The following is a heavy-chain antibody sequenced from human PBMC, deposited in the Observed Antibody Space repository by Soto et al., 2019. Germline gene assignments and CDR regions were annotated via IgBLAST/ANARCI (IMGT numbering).Heavy chain of an antibody. CDR2: IYYSGST. Sequence: SETLSLTCTVSGGSISSGSYYWSWIRQHPGKGLEWIGYIYYSGSTYYNPSLKSRVTISVDTSKNQFSLKLSSVTAADTAVYYCARELNDYGAYESGYYYYYYMDVWGKGTTVTVSS. J-gene: IGHJ6*03. V-gene: IGHV4-31*03. CDR3: ARELNDYGAYESGYYYYYYMDV. CDR1: GGSISSGSYY. D-gene: IGHD4-17*01.